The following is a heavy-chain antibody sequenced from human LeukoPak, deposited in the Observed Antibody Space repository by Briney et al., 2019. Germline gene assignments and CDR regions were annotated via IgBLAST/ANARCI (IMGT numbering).Heavy chain of an antibody. V-gene: IGHV3-11*01. Sequence: PGGSLRLSCAASGFTFSGYYMSWIRQAPGKGLEWVSYISSSGSTIYYADSVKGRFTISRDNAKNSLYLQMNSLRAEDTAVYYCARDQARPMIVVVTPAGDAFDIWGQGTMVTVSS. J-gene: IGHJ3*02. CDR1: GFTFSGYY. CDR3: ARDQARPMIVVVTPAGDAFDI. CDR2: ISSSGSTI. D-gene: IGHD3-22*01.